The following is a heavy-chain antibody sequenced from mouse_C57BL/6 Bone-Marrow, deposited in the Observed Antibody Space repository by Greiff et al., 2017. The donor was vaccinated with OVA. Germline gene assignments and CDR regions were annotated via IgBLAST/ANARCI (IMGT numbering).Heavy chain of an antibody. Sequence: VMLVESGPELVRPGVSVKISCKGSGYTFTDYAMHWVKQSHAKSLEWIGVISTYYGDASYNQKFKDKATMTVDKSSSTAYMELARLTSEDSAVDYCAFTTVVQGFAYWGQGTLVTVSA. V-gene: IGHV1-67*01. CDR2: ISTYYGDA. J-gene: IGHJ3*01. CDR3: AFTTVVQGFAY. CDR1: GYTFTDYA. D-gene: IGHD1-1*01.